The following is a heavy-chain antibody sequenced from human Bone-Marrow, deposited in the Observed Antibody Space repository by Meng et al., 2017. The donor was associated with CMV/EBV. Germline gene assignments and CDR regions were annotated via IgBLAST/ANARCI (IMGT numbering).Heavy chain of an antibody. CDR3: ARDRQRIEYYDFWSGYHPSWFDP. CDR1: GGSISSYY. D-gene: IGHD3-3*01. Sequence: SETLSLTCTVSGGSISSYYWSWIRQPPGKGLEWIGYIYYRGSTNYNPSLKSRVTISVDTSKNQFALKTSSGTAADTAVYYCARDRQRIEYYDFWSGYHPSWFDPWGQGTLVTVSS. CDR2: IYYRGST. J-gene: IGHJ5*02. V-gene: IGHV4-59*01.